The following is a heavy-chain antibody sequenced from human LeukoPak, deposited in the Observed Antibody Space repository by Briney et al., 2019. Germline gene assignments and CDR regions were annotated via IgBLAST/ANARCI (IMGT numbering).Heavy chain of an antibody. CDR3: ARGKYGGYFIDY. CDR1: GYTFTSYD. J-gene: IGHJ4*02. Sequence: ASVKVSCKASGYTFTSYDINWVRQATGQGLEWMGWMNPNSGNTGYAQKFQGRVTITADESTSTAYMELSSLRSEDTAVYYCARGKYGGYFIDYWGQGTLVTVSS. D-gene: IGHD5-12*01. CDR2: MNPNSGNT. V-gene: IGHV1-8*01.